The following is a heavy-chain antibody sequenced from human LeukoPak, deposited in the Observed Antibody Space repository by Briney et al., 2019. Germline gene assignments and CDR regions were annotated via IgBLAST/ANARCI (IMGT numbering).Heavy chain of an antibody. D-gene: IGHD4-23*01. J-gene: IGHJ3*02. CDR2: INPNSGGT. Sequence: GASVKVSCKASGYTFTGYYMHWVRQAPGQGLEWMGWINPNSGGTNYARKFQGRVTMTRDTSISTAYLQWSSLKASDTAMYYCASPHGGNPPDAFDIWGQGTKVTVSS. CDR3: ASPHGGNPPDAFDI. V-gene: IGHV1-2*02. CDR1: GYTFTGYY.